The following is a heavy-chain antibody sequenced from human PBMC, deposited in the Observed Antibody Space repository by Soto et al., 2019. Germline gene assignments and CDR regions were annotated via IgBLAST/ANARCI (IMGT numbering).Heavy chain of an antibody. CDR2: ISGSGGST. V-gene: IGHV3-23*01. CDR3: SKYRRSYLWFGETTEKYYFDY. D-gene: IGHD3-10*01. CDR1: GFTFSSYA. J-gene: IGHJ4*02. Sequence: GGSLRLSCAASGFTFSSYAMSWVRQAPGKGLEWVSAISGSGGSTYYADSVKGRFTISRDNSKNTLYLQMNSLRAEDTAVYYCSKYRRSYLWFGETTEKYYFDYWGQGTLVTVSS.